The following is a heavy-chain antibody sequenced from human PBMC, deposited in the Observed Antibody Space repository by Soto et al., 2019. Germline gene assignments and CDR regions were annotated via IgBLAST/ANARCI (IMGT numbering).Heavy chain of an antibody. D-gene: IGHD3-22*01. CDR3: ARSRYYDTTGYYPFYYYYYGMDV. V-gene: IGHV5-51*01. CDR1: VYSFSNYW. Sequence: GESLKISCKGSVYSFSNYWIGWVRQMSGKGLEWMAITFPGNSETRYSPSFQGHVTISVDRSISTAYLQWSSLKASDTALYYCARSRYYDTTGYYPFYYYYYGMDVWGQGTTVTVSS. J-gene: IGHJ6*02. CDR2: TFPGNSET.